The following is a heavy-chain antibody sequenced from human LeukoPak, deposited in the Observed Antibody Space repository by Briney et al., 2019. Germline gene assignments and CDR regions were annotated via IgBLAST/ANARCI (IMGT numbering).Heavy chain of an antibody. CDR1: GFTFSDYW. J-gene: IGHJ6*02. D-gene: IGHD2-15*01. CDR3: ARAGSDLLPAYYYYGLDV. Sequence: PVGSLRLSCVASGFTFSDYWMHWVCQAPGEGLGWLSRINSEGSSVSYADSVKGRITISRDNAKNTLYLQMSSLREEDTPVYFCARAGSDLLPAYYYYGLDVWGQGTKVTASS. CDR2: INSEGSSV. V-gene: IGHV3-74*01.